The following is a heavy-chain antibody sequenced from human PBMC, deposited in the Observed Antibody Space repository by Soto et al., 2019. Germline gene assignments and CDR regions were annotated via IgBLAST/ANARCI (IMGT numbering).Heavy chain of an antibody. CDR3: ARDEGIVVVPAAKYYYYYGRDV. V-gene: IGHV1-69*13. J-gene: IGHJ6*02. D-gene: IGHD2-2*01. CDR2: IIPIFGTA. Sequence: SVKVSCKASGGTFSSYAISWVRQARGQGXEWMGGIIPIFGTASYAQKSQGRDTITAYASTSTAYMELSSLRSQDTAAYYCARDEGIVVVPAAKYYYYYGRDVWGQGTTVTVSS. CDR1: GGTFSSYA.